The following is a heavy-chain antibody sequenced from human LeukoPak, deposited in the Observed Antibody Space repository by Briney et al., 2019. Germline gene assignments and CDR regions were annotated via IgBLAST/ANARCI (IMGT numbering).Heavy chain of an antibody. CDR2: IVGSGGST. Sequence: QPGGSLRLSCAASGFTFSSYAMTWVRQAPGKGLEWVSSIVGSGGSTFYADSEEGWFAISRDNSKNTLYLRMNSLRAEDTAVYYCAKGPAVAGNYFDYWGQGTLVTVSS. J-gene: IGHJ4*02. CDR3: AKGPAVAGNYFDY. CDR1: GFTFSSYA. D-gene: IGHD6-19*01. V-gene: IGHV3-23*01.